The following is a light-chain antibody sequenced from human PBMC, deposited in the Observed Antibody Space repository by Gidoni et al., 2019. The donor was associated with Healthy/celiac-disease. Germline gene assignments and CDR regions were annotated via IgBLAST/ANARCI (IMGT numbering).Light chain of an antibody. CDR1: SSDVGSNNL. CDR2: EVS. V-gene: IGLV2-23*02. J-gene: IGLJ3*02. Sequence: QSALTQPASVSGSPGQSITISCTGTSSDVGSNNLVSWYQQHPGKAPKLMIYEVSKRPSGVSHRFSGSKSGNTASLTLSGLQAEDEADYYCCSYAGSSTFWVFGGGTKLTVL. CDR3: CSYAGSSTFWV.